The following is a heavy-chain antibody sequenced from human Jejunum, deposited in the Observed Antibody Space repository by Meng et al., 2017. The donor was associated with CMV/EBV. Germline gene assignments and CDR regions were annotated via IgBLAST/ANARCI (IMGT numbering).Heavy chain of an antibody. CDR3: ARERPGGMATTPYFDY. Sequence: QVQLVQSGAEVKRPGSSVQVSCKASGGTFSSYAISWVRQAPGQGLEWMGGIIPILGIANYAQKFQGRVTITADKSTSTAYMELSSLRSEETAVFYCARERPGGMATTPYFDYWGQGTLVTVAS. J-gene: IGHJ4*02. CDR1: GGTFSSYA. CDR2: IIPILGIA. V-gene: IGHV1-69*10. D-gene: IGHD5-24*01.